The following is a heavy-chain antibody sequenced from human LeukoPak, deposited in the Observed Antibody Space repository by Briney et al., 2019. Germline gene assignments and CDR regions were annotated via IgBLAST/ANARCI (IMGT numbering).Heavy chain of an antibody. D-gene: IGHD2-2*01. J-gene: IGHJ4*02. CDR3: AKDPPRRRSSSFDY. CDR2: VSYDNGSNK. CDR1: GFTFSSYP. V-gene: IGHV3-30-3*01. Sequence: QPGRSLRLSCAASGFTFSSYPMHWVRQAPGKGLEWVAVVSYDNGSNKYYADSVKGRFTISRDNSKNTLYLQMNSLRAEDTAVYYCAKDPPRRRSSSFDYWGQGTLVTVSS.